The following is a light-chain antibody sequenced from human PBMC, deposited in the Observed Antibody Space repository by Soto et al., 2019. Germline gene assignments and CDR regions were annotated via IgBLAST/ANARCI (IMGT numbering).Light chain of an antibody. CDR2: NAS. CDR3: QHYNSLYT. CDR1: QSISSW. Sequence: DIQMTQSPSTLSASVGDRVTITCRASQSISSWLAWYQQKPGTAPKLLIYNASSLESGVPSRFSGSGSGTEFTLTISRLQHDDLATYYCQHYNSLYTFGQGTKLEIK. V-gene: IGKV1-5*03. J-gene: IGKJ2*01.